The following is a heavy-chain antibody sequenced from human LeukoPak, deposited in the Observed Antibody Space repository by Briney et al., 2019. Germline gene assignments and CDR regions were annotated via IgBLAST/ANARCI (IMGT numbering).Heavy chain of an antibody. D-gene: IGHD3-22*01. CDR2: IYYSGSS. CDR1: GGSISSYY. Sequence: SETLSLTCTVSGGSISSYYWSWIRQPPGKGLEWIGYIYYSGSSNYNPSLKSRVTISIDTSKNQFSLKLSSVTAADTAVYYCAKADYDSEFDYWGQGTLVTVSS. J-gene: IGHJ4*02. V-gene: IGHV4-59*01. CDR3: AKADYDSEFDY.